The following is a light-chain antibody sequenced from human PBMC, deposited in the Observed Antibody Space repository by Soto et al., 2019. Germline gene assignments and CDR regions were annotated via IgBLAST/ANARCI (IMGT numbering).Light chain of an antibody. Sequence: DIQMTQFPSTLSASVGDRVTISCRASQSISTWLAWYQQKPGKAPKLLIYKASTLDTGVPSRFSGSGSGTEFALTISSLQPDDFATYYCQHFDSSFSTWTFGQGTKVEIK. V-gene: IGKV1-5*03. CDR1: QSISTW. CDR2: KAS. J-gene: IGKJ1*01. CDR3: QHFDSSFSTWT.